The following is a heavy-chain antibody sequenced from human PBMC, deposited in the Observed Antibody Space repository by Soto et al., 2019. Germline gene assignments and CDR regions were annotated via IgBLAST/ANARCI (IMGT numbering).Heavy chain of an antibody. D-gene: IGHD2-21*01. CDR1: GASLNSGNYY. Sequence: PSETLSRTCIVSGASLNSGNYYWSWIRQVPGKGLEWIGHIYVTGAVDYNPSLRDRITISQDTSERQFSLNLRLVTAADTAVYYCARLRIATNNYKWFDPWGQGTLVTVSS. CDR3: ARLRIATNNYKWFDP. J-gene: IGHJ5*02. CDR2: IYVTGAV. V-gene: IGHV4-31*03.